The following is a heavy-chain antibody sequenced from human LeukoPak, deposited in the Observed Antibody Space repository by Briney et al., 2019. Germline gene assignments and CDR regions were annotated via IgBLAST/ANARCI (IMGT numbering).Heavy chain of an antibody. V-gene: IGHV3-33*01. J-gene: IGHJ4*02. CDR1: GFTFSSYG. CDR3: AREGPRGNSQFDY. D-gene: IGHD2/OR15-2a*01. CDR2: IWYDGSNK. Sequence: GGSLRLTCAASGFTFSSYGMHSVRQAPGKGLEWVALIWYDGSNKYYADSVKGRLTISRDNSKNTLYLQMNSLRAEDTAVYYCAREGPRGNSQFDYWGQGTLVTVSS.